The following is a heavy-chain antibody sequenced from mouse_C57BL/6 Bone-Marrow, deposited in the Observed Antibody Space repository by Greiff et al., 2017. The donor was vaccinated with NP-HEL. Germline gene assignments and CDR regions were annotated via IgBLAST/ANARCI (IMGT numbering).Heavy chain of an antibody. CDR1: GYTFTSYW. D-gene: IGHD1-1*01. CDR2: IDPSDSYT. Sequence: QVQLQQSGAELVMPGASVKLSCKASGYTFTSYWMHWVKQRPGQGLEWIGEIDPSDSYTNYNQKFKGKSTLTVDKSSSTAYMQLSSLTSEDSAVYYCARPGYGSSPYYAMDYWGQGTSVTVSS. J-gene: IGHJ4*01. V-gene: IGHV1-69*01. CDR3: ARPGYGSSPYYAMDY.